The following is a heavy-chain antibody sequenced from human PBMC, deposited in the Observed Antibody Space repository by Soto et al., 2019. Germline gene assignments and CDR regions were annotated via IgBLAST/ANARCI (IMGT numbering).Heavy chain of an antibody. Sequence: QVQLVESGGGVVQPGRSLRLSCAASGFPFNNYGMHWVRQAPGKGLEWVALIWYDGSNKYYADSVKGRFTISRDNSKNTLYLQMNSLRAEHTAVYYCARGQLTESNMVTTWYFGYWGQGTLVTVSS. D-gene: IGHD4-17*01. CDR2: IWYDGSNK. CDR1: GFPFNNYG. J-gene: IGHJ4*02. V-gene: IGHV3-33*01. CDR3: ARGQLTESNMVTTWYFGY.